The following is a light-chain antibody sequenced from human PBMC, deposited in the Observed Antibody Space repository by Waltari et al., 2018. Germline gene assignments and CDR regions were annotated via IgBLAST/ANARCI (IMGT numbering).Light chain of an antibody. CDR2: VAS. V-gene: IGKV3-20*01. CDR1: QSVSRNY. Sequence: EVVLTQSPGTLYLSPGERAALSCRASQSVSRNYLAWYQQKPGQAPRLLISVASSRATGIPDRFSGSGSGTDFTLTISRLEPEDFAVYYCQQHGSSPYTFGQGTKLEIK. CDR3: QQHGSSPYT. J-gene: IGKJ2*01.